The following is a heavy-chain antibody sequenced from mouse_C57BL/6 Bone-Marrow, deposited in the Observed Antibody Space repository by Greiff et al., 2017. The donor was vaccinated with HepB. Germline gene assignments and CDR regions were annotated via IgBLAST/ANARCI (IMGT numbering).Heavy chain of an antibody. V-gene: IGHV1-50*01. D-gene: IGHD1-1*01. CDR1: GYTFTSYW. Sequence: VQLQQPGAELVKPGASVKLSCKASGYTFTSYWMQWVKQRPGQGLEWIGEIDPSDSYTNYNQKFKGKATLTVDTSSSTAYMQLSSLTSEDSAVYYCAREGFYYYGSSYFDYWGQGTTLTVSS. CDR2: IDPSDSYT. J-gene: IGHJ2*01. CDR3: AREGFYYYGSSYFDY.